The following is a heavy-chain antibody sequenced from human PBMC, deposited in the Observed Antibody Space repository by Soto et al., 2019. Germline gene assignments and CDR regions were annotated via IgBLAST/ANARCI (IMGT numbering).Heavy chain of an antibody. CDR3: AKEGCSSTNCYLDGFDV. V-gene: IGHV3-23*05. D-gene: IGHD2-2*01. CDR2: IDPIGSHK. CDR1: GFTFSSYA. J-gene: IGHJ6*02. Sequence: QLLESGGGLVQPGGSLRLSCAASGFTFSSYAMTWVRQAPGKGLEWVSSIDPIGSHKYYRDSVKGRFTISRDNSKKTVNLQMNSLRAEDKAVYYCAKEGCSSTNCYLDGFDVWGQGTTVTVSS.